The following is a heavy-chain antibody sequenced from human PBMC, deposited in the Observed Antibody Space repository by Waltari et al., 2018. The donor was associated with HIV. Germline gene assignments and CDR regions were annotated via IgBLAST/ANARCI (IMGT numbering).Heavy chain of an antibody. CDR3: ARIGTFPHNYAIDF. Sequence: EVQLMASGGGLVQSGGSLRLSCAALGFTFTNHWMSWVRQTQGKGLEWVAYIKDDGSEKYYMGSVKGRFTISRDNAKNSMFLQMNSLRAEDTAVYYCARIGTFPHNYAIDFWGQGTTVTVSS. J-gene: IGHJ6*02. CDR2: IKDDGSEK. V-gene: IGHV3-7*01. D-gene: IGHD1-26*01. CDR1: GFTFTNHW.